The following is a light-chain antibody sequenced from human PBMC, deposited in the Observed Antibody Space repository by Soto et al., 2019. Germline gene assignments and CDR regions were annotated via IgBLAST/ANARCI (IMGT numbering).Light chain of an antibody. Sequence: QPVLTQPPSASGTPGQRVPIACSGRSSNIGRNTVNWYQQLPGTPPKLLIYSNNQRPSGVPDRFSGSKSGTSASLAISGLQSEYEADYYCAAWDDSLSGVVFGGGTKVTVL. J-gene: IGLJ2*01. CDR3: AAWDDSLSGVV. V-gene: IGLV1-44*01. CDR2: SNN. CDR1: SSNIGRNT.